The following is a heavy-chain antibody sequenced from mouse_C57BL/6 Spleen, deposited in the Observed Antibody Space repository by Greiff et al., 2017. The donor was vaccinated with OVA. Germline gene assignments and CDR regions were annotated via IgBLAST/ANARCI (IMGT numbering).Heavy chain of an antibody. V-gene: IGHV1-50*01. CDR1: GYTFTSYW. Sequence: QVQLQQPGAELVKPGASVKLSCKASGYTFTSYWMQWVKQRPGQGLEWIGEIDPSDSYTNYNQKFKGKATLTVDTSSSTAYMQLSSLTSEDSAVYYCARSLAGLLPYFDVWGTGTTVTVSS. D-gene: IGHD2-3*01. CDR2: IDPSDSYT. CDR3: ARSLAGLLPYFDV. J-gene: IGHJ1*03.